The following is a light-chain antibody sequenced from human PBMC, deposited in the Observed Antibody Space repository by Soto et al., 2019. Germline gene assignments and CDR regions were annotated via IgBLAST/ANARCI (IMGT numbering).Light chain of an antibody. CDR2: DAS. CDR3: QQYDNWLPLT. J-gene: IGKJ4*01. V-gene: IGKV3D-15*01. CDR1: QSIITF. Sequence: EMVMTQSPATLAVSAGEGAILSCRASQSIITFLAWYQQKPGQAPRLLFYDASNRATGVPARFSGSGSGTEFTLTISSLQPEDFAVYYCQQYDNWLPLTFGGGTKVDIK.